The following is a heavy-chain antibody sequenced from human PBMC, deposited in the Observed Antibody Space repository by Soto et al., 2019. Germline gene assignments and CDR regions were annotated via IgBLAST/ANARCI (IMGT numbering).Heavy chain of an antibody. CDR1: GGSVSSGSYY. J-gene: IGHJ4*02. Sequence: NPSETLSLTCTVSGGSVSSGSYYWSWIRQPPGKGLEWIGYIYYSGSTNYNPSLKSRVTISVDTSKNQFSLKLSSVTAADTAVYYCARDRIRYFDWLPHAMNYFDYWGQGTLVTVSS. D-gene: IGHD3-9*01. V-gene: IGHV4-61*01. CDR3: ARDRIRYFDWLPHAMNYFDY. CDR2: IYYSGST.